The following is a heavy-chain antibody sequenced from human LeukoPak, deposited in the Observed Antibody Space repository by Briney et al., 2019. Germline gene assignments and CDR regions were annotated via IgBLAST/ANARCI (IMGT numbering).Heavy chain of an antibody. Sequence: ASVKVSCKASGYTFTCYYMHWVRQAPGQGLEWMGWINPNSGGTNYAQKFQGRVTMTRDTSISTAYMELSRLRSDDTAVYYCAREWDIVVVVAATGGVNWFDPWGQGTLVTVSS. J-gene: IGHJ5*02. CDR1: GYTFTCYY. D-gene: IGHD2-15*01. CDR2: INPNSGGT. CDR3: AREWDIVVVVAATGGVNWFDP. V-gene: IGHV1-2*02.